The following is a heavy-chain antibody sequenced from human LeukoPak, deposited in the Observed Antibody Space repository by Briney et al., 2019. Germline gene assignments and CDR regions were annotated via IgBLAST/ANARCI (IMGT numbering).Heavy chain of an antibody. Sequence: SETLSLTCIVSGGSISSSSNYWGWIRQPPGEGLEWIGNIFYSGYTAYNPSLKSRITISVDTSENQFSLKLSSVTAADTAVYYCARLPAAIGEDFHYYGMDVWGQGTTVTVSS. CDR3: ARLPAAIGEDFHYYGMDV. CDR2: IFYSGYT. J-gene: IGHJ6*02. CDR1: GGSISSSSNY. V-gene: IGHV4-39*01. D-gene: IGHD2-2*02.